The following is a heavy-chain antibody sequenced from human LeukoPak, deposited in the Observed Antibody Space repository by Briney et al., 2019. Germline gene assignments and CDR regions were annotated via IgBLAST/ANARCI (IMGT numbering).Heavy chain of an antibody. J-gene: IGHJ3*02. CDR2: IKQDGSEK. CDR3: ARTRWELLHDAFDI. Sequence: GGSLRLSCAASGFTFSSYWMSWVRQAPGKGQEWVANIKQDGSEKYYVDSVKGRFTISRDNAKNSLYLQMNSLRAEDTAVYYCARTRWELLHDAFDIWGQGTMVTVSS. D-gene: IGHD1-26*01. CDR1: GFTFSSYW. V-gene: IGHV3-7*01.